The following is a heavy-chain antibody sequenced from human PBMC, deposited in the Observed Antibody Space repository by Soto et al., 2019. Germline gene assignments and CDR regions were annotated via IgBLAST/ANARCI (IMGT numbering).Heavy chain of an antibody. CDR1: GFTFSDYD. V-gene: IGHV3-13*01. CDR3: ARLSTIWTYFDY. D-gene: IGHD1-1*01. CDR2: IGRAGDT. J-gene: IGHJ4*02. Sequence: EVQLAESGGKLIQPGGSLRLSCEASGFTFSDYDMHWVRQSPGKGLEWVSGIGRAGDTYYADSVRGRFTTSRDNAKNSVYLQMNSLRAGDTAVYYCARLSTIWTYFDYWGQGSLVTVSS.